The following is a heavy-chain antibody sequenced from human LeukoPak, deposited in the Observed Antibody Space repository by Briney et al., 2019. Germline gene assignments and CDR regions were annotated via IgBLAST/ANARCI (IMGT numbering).Heavy chain of an antibody. V-gene: IGHV4-34*01. D-gene: IGHD4-23*01. CDR1: GGSFSGYY. Sequence: SETLSLTCAVYGGSFSGYYWSWIRQPPGKGLEWIGEINHSGSTNYNPSLKSRVAISVDTSKNQFSLKLSSVTAADTAVYYCARLTTVVTPVGVQDDYWGQGTLVTVSS. CDR3: ARLTTVVTPVGVQDDY. J-gene: IGHJ4*02. CDR2: INHSGST.